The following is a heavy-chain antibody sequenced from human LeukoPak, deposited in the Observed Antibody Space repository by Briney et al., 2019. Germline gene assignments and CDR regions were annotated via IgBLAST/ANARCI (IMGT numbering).Heavy chain of an antibody. CDR3: VRRVEMATIPWYFDL. CDR2: IYPGDSDT. CDR1: GYTFDTYW. Sequence: GESLKISCKGSGYTFDTYWIGWVRQMPGKGLEWMGIIYPGDSDTKYRPSFQGQVTFSVDKSTTTAYLHWSSLKASDTAMYFCVRRVEMATIPWYFDLWGRGTLVTVSS. D-gene: IGHD5-24*01. V-gene: IGHV5-51*01. J-gene: IGHJ2*01.